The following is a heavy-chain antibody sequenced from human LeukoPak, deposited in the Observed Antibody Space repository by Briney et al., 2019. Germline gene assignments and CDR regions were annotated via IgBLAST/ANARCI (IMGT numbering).Heavy chain of an antibody. CDR1: GFTVSSNF. V-gene: IGHV3-66*02. CDR2: MYSGGST. D-gene: IGHD2-2*01. Sequence: GGSLRLSCAASGFTVSSNFMSWVGKAPGKGLEWFSVMYSGGSTYYADSVEGRFTISRDNSKNTLYLQMDSLRAEDTGVYYCARDGRSSTNRATWGQGTMVTVSS. J-gene: IGHJ3*01. CDR3: ARDGRSSTNRAT.